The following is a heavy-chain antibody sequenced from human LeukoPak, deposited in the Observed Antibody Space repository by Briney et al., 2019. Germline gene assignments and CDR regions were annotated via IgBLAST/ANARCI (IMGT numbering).Heavy chain of an antibody. CDR2: IYYSGST. V-gene: IGHV4-39*01. CDR3: ASGLYSSSWPYYYYYYMDV. CDR1: GGSISSSSYY. J-gene: IGHJ6*03. D-gene: IGHD6-13*01. Sequence: PSETLCLTCTVSGGSISSSSYYWGWIRQPPGKGLEWIGSIYYSGSTYYNPSLKSRVTISVDTSKNQFSLKLSSVTAADTAVYYCASGLYSSSWPYYYYYYMDVWGKGTTVTVSS.